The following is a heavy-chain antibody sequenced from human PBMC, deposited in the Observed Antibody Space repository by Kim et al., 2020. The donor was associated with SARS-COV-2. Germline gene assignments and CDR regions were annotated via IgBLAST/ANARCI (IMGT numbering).Heavy chain of an antibody. Sequence: GGSLRLSCAAAGFRFSDYYMSWIRQAPGKGLEWVSYISSISSYTNYADSVKGRFTISRDNAKNSMYMQMNSLRAEDTAVYYCARHRVVGLGDYWGQGTLVTVSS. V-gene: IGHV3-11*03. CDR1: GFRFSDYY. D-gene: IGHD2-15*01. CDR2: ISSISSYT. J-gene: IGHJ4*02. CDR3: ARHRVVGLGDY.